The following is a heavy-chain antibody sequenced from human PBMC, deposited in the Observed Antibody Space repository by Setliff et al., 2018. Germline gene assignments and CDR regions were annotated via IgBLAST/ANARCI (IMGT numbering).Heavy chain of an antibody. CDR1: GFTFGSNA. CDR2: ISYDGSNK. CDR3: ARGQQWELLPPYFDY. D-gene: IGHD1-26*01. V-gene: IGHV3-30*04. Sequence: GGSLRLSCAASGFTFGSNAMHWVRQAPGRGLEWVAFISYDGSNKSYGDSVKGRFTISRDNSKNTLYLQMDSLRTEDTSIYYCARGQQWELLPPYFDYWGRGTLVTVSS. J-gene: IGHJ4*02.